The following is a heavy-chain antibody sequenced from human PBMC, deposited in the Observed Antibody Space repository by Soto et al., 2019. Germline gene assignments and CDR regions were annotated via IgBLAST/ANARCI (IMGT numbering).Heavy chain of an antibody. CDR3: ARDPRANWGQDYWYFDP. D-gene: IGHD7-27*01. V-gene: IGHV4-59*01. CDR2: IYYSGST. Sequence: SETLSLTCTVSGGSISSYYWSWVRQPPGKGLEWIGYIYYSGSTNYNPSLKSRVTISVDTSKNQFSLKLSSVTAADTAVYYCARDPRANWGQDYWYFDPWGRGTLVTVSS. J-gene: IGHJ2*01. CDR1: GGSISSYY.